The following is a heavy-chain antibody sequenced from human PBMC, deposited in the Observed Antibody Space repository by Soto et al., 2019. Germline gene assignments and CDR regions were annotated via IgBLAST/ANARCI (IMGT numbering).Heavy chain of an antibody. D-gene: IGHD3-10*01. CDR2: INPSGGST. J-gene: IGHJ6*02. V-gene: IGHV1-46*01. Sequence: QVQLVQSGAEVKKPGASVKVSCKASGYTFTSYYMHWVRQAPGQGLEWMGIINPSGGSTRYAQKCQGRVTMTRDTSTSTVYMELSSLRSEDTDVYDCARNALWFGEDYGMDVWGQGTTVTVSS. CDR3: ARNALWFGEDYGMDV. CDR1: GYTFTSYY.